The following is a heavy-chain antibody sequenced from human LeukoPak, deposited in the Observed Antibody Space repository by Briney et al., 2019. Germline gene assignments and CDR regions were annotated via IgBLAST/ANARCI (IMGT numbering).Heavy chain of an antibody. J-gene: IGHJ3*02. CDR3: ARQSGDIAAAGTLPGAFDI. D-gene: IGHD6-13*01. V-gene: IGHV4-59*08. Sequence: SETLSLTCTVSGGSISSYYWSWIRQPPGKGLEWIGYIYYSGSTNYNPSLKSRVTISVDTSKNQFSLKLSSVTAADTAVYYCARQSGDIAAAGTLPGAFDIWGQGTMVTVSS. CDR2: IYYSGST. CDR1: GGSISSYY.